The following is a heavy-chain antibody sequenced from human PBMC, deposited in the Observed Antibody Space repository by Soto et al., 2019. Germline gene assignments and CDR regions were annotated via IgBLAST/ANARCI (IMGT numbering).Heavy chain of an antibody. CDR3: ARLPWADYGGIFDP. V-gene: IGHV4-59*01. Sequence: PSETLSLTCTVSGGSISGYYWSWIRQPPGKGLEWIGYMYNTGSTVYNPSFKSRVTISVDTSKNQFSLKLNSVTTADTAMYYCARLPWADYGGIFDPWGQGTLVTVSS. J-gene: IGHJ5*02. CDR2: MYNTGST. CDR1: GGSISGYY. D-gene: IGHD4-17*01.